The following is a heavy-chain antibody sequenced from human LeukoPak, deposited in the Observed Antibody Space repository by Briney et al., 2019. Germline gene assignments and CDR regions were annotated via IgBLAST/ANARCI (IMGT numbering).Heavy chain of an antibody. J-gene: IGHJ4*02. D-gene: IGHD4-11*01. V-gene: IGHV3-30-3*01. Sequence: GRSLRLSCAASGFTFGSYAMHWVRQAPGKGLEWVAVISYDGSNKYYADSVKGRFTISRDNSKNTLYLQMNSLRAEDTAVYYCAKDTGYFDSRGQGTLVTVSS. CDR3: AKDTGYFDS. CDR2: ISYDGSNK. CDR1: GFTFGSYA.